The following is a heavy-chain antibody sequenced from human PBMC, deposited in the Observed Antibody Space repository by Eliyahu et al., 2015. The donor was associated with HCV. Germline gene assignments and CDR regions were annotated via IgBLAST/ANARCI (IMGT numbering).Heavy chain of an antibody. CDR1: GGSITTYY. CDR2: IHYSGST. V-gene: IGHV4-59*01. D-gene: IGHD6-19*01. Sequence: QVQLQESGPGLVKPSETLSLTCTVSGGSITTYYXSWIRQPPGKGLEWIGYIHYSGSTNHNPPLKSRVTISVDTSKNQFSLNLTSVTAADTAMYYCASGGGGIAVTGTGGWFDPWGQGTLVTVSS. J-gene: IGHJ5*02. CDR3: ASGGGGIAVTGTGGWFDP.